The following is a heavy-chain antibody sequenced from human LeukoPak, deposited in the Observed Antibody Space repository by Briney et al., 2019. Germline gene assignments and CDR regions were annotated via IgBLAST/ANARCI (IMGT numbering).Heavy chain of an antibody. V-gene: IGHV1-3*01. Sequence: ASVKVSCKASGYTFTSYAMHWVRQAPGQRLEWMGWINAGNGNTKYSQKFQGRVTITRDTSASTAYMELSSLRSEDTAVYYCAISSGSGSYYNPLANYYYYGMDVWGQGTTVTVSS. CDR3: AISSGSGSYYNPLANYYYYGMDV. CDR2: INAGNGNT. D-gene: IGHD3-10*01. J-gene: IGHJ6*02. CDR1: GYTFTSYA.